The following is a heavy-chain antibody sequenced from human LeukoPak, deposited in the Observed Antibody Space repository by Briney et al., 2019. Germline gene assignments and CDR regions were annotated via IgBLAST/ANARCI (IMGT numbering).Heavy chain of an antibody. V-gene: IGHV3-23*01. J-gene: IGHJ4*02. CDR2: ISGSGGNT. Sequence: GGSLRLSCAASGFTFSSYAMIWVRQAPGKGLDWVSGISGSGGNTYYADSVKGRFSISRDNSKNTLDLQMNSLRGEDTAVYYCATRGGGWYTSDWGQETLVTVSS. CDR3: ATRGGGWYTSD. D-gene: IGHD6-19*01. CDR1: GFTFSSYA.